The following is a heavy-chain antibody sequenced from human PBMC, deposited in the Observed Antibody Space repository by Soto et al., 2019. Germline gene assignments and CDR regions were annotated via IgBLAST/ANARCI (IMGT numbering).Heavy chain of an antibody. CDR2: IYYNGST. CDR3: ARKVIPVHGTGLTFWYFDL. D-gene: IGHD3-16*02. V-gene: IGHV4-59*08. Sequence: QVQLQESGPGLVKPSETLSLTCTVSGGSISSYYWSWIRQPPGKGLEWIGYIYYNGSTNYYPSLKSRVTISVYTSKNQFSLKLTSVTPAYTAVYYCARKVIPVHGTGLTFWYFDLWGRGTLATGSS. CDR1: GGSISSYY. J-gene: IGHJ2*01.